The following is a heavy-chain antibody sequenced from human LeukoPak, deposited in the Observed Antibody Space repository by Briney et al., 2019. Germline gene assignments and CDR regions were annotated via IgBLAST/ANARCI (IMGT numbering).Heavy chain of an antibody. CDR1: GGSFSGYY. CDR2: INHSGST. V-gene: IGHV4-34*01. CDR3: ARSYYYGSGSYYPWFDP. J-gene: IGHJ5*02. D-gene: IGHD3-10*01. Sequence: KASETLSLTCAVYGGSFSGYYWSWIRQPPGKGLEWIGEINHSGSTNYNPSLKSRVTISVDTSKNQFSLKLSSVTAADTAVYYCARSYYYGSGSYYPWFDPWGQGTLVTVSS.